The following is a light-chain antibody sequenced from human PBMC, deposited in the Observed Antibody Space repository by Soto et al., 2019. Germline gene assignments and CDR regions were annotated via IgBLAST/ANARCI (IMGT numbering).Light chain of an antibody. CDR2: KAS. J-gene: IGKJ4*01. CDR1: QSINSW. V-gene: IGKV1-5*03. Sequence: DIQLTQSPSTLSASVGDRVTITCRASQSINSWLAWYQQNPGKAPKLLVYKASSLESGVPSRFSGSGSGTEFTLTISTLQPDDFATYYCQQYEAYPLTFGGGTKVEI. CDR3: QQYEAYPLT.